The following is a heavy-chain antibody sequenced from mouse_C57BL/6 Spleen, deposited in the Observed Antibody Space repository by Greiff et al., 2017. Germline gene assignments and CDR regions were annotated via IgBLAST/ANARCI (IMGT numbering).Heavy chain of an antibody. CDR1: GYAFSSYW. CDR3: ARGPPNWACAY. Sequence: VQRVESGAELVKPGASVKISCKASGYAFSSYWMHWVRQRPGKGLEWIGQIYPGDGDTNYNGKFKGKATLTADKSSSTAYMQLSSLTSEDSAVYFCARGPPNWACAYWGKGTLVTV. CDR2: IYPGDGDT. V-gene: IGHV1-80*01. J-gene: IGHJ3*01. D-gene: IGHD4-1*01.